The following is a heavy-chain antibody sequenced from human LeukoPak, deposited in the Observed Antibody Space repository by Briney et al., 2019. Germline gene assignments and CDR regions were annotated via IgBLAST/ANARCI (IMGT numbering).Heavy chain of an antibody. Sequence: SETLSLTCAVYGGSFSGYYWSWIRQPPGKGLEWIGEINHSGSTNYNPSLKSRVTISVDTSKNQFSLKLNSVTAADTAVYYCARGGRFAPIVVVVAATQLMDVWGKGTTVTVSS. V-gene: IGHV4-34*01. D-gene: IGHD2-15*01. CDR2: INHSGST. CDR1: GGSFSGYY. CDR3: ARGGRFAPIVVVVAATQLMDV. J-gene: IGHJ6*04.